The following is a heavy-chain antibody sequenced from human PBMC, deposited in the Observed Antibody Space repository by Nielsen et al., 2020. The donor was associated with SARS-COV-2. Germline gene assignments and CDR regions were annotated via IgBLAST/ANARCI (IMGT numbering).Heavy chain of an antibody. CDR2: INHSGST. CDR3: ARRRARGWNIYGTYYFDY. Sequence: SETLSLTCTVSGGSISGYYWSWIRQPPGKGLEWIGEINHSGSTNYNPSLKSRVTISVDTSKNQFSLKLSSVTAADTAVYYCARRRARGWNIYGTYYFDYWGQGTLVTVSS. D-gene: IGHD1/OR15-1a*01. J-gene: IGHJ4*02. CDR1: GGSISGYY. V-gene: IGHV4-34*01.